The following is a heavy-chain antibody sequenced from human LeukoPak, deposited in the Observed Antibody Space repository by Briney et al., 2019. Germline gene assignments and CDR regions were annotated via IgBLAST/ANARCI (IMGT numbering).Heavy chain of an antibody. CDR3: ARAQQLWYTTDYFDY. J-gene: IGHJ4*02. V-gene: IGHV4-34*01. CDR1: GGSFSGYY. Sequence: SETLSLTCAVYGGSFSGYYWSWIRQPPGKGLEWIGEINHSGSTNYNPSLKSRVTISVDTSKNQFSLKLSSVTAADTAVYYCARAQQLWYTTDYFDYWGQGTLVTVSS. D-gene: IGHD5-18*01. CDR2: INHSGST.